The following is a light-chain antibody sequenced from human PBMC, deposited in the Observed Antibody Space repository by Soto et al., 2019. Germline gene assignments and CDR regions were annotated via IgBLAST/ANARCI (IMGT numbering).Light chain of an antibody. V-gene: IGKV3-20*01. J-gene: IGKJ2*01. CDR3: QQYGSSPRT. CDR1: QSVSSSH. Sequence: EIVLTQSPGTLSLSPGERATLSCRASQSVSSSHLARYQQKPGQAPRLRIYGAFFRATGIPDRFSGSASGTDFTLTISRLGPEDFEVDYCQQYGSSPRTFGQGTKLEIK. CDR2: GAF.